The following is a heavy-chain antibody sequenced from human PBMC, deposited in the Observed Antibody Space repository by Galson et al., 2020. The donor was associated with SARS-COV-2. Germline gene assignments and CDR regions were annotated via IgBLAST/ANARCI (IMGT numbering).Heavy chain of an antibody. CDR1: GFTFTNYA. V-gene: IGHV3-30-3*01. D-gene: IGHD3-10*01. CDR3: ARSGPGNECDC. CDR2: ISYDGSKE. J-gene: IGHJ4*02. Sequence: TGGSLRLSCAASGFTFTNYAMQWVRQAPGKGLEWVAVISYDGSKEYYADSVKGRFIISRDNSKNTLYLQMNNLRAEDTAVYFFARSGPGNECDCWGQGTLVTVSS.